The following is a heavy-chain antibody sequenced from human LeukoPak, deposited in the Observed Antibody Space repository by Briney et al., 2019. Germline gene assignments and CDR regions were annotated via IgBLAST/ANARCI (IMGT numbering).Heavy chain of an antibody. CDR1: GFTFSSYS. V-gene: IGHV3-21*01. CDR2: ISSSSSYI. Sequence: PGGSLRLSCAASGFTFSSYSMNWVRQAPGKGLEWVSSISSSSSYIYYADSVKGRFTISRDNAENSLYLQMNSLRAEDTAVYYCASDSGIAAAGNSWGQGTLVTVSS. J-gene: IGHJ5*02. CDR3: ASDSGIAAAGNS. D-gene: IGHD6-13*01.